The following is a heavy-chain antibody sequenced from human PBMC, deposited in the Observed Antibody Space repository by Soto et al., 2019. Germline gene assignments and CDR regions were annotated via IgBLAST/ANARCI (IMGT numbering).Heavy chain of an antibody. CDR3: AKYGRVEMATITLPNWFDP. V-gene: IGHV3-30*18. Sequence: LRLSCAASGFTFSSYGMHWVRQAPGKGLEWVAVISYDGSNKYYADSVKGRFTISRDNSKNTLYLQMNSLRAEDTAVYYCAKYGRVEMATITLPNWFDPWGQGTLVTVSS. CDR2: ISYDGSNK. J-gene: IGHJ5*02. D-gene: IGHD5-12*01. CDR1: GFTFSSYG.